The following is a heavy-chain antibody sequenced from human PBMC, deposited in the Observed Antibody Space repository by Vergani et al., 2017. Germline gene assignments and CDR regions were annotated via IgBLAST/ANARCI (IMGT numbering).Heavy chain of an antibody. V-gene: IGHV4-39*01. Sequence: QMQLQESGPGLVKASETLSLTCTVPGDSIISRSYYWGWIRQPPGKGLEWIGSIYNSGNGDSSSSLKSRVTISADTSKNQFSLRLTSVTTADTAVYYCASGKYYSDSTSHFRGGYFDVWGRGTLVTVPS. J-gene: IGHJ2*01. D-gene: IGHD3-16*01. CDR1: GDSIISRSYY. CDR2: IYNSGNG. CDR3: ASGKYYSDSTSHFRGGYFDV.